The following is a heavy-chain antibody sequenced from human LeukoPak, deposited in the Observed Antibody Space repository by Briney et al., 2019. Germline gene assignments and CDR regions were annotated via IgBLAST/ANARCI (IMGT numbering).Heavy chain of an antibody. CDR2: ISSSSSTI. V-gene: IGHV3-48*01. J-gene: IGHJ4*02. CDR1: GFTFSSYS. CDR3: ARVGDSSGWQYYLDY. Sequence: GGSLRLSCAASGFTFSSYSMNWVRQAPGKGLEWVSYISSSSSTIYYADSVKGRFTISRDNAKNSLYLQMNSLRAEDTAVYYCARVGDSSGWQYYLDYWGQGTLVTASS. D-gene: IGHD6-19*01.